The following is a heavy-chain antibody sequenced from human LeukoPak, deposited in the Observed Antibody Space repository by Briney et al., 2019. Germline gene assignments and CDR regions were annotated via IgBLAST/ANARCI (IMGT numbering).Heavy chain of an antibody. CDR3: ARDGPVSYFDY. CDR2: IYYTGST. CDR1: GGSVSEYY. Sequence: PSETLSLTCTVSGGSVSEYYWSWIRQSPGKGLEWIGYIYYTGSTSYNPSLRSRVTMSADTSKNQFSLKLSSVTAADTAVYYCARDGPVSYFDYWGQGTLVTVSS. J-gene: IGHJ4*02. V-gene: IGHV4-59*02.